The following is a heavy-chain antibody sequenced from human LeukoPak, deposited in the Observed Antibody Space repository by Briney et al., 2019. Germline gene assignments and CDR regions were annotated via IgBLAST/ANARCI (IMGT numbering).Heavy chain of an antibody. CDR1: GYIFTGYY. J-gene: IGHJ4*02. V-gene: IGHV1-2*02. Sequence: ASVKVSCKASGYIFTGYYMHWVRQAPGQGLEWMGWINPNSGGTNYAQKFQGRVTMTRDTSISTAYMELSRLRSDDTAVYYCAAGGSSSWSYYFDYWGQGTLVTVSS. D-gene: IGHD6-13*01. CDR2: INPNSGGT. CDR3: AAGGSSSWSYYFDY.